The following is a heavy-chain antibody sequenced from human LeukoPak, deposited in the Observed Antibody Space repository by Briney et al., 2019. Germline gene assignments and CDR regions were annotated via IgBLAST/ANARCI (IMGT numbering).Heavy chain of an antibody. CDR1: GFTFSGSW. V-gene: IGHV3-7*01. Sequence: PGRSPRLSCTASGFTFSGSWLSWVRQAPGGGLEWVASINQDGGHKHYVDSLKGRFHISRDNAENSLFLQMNSLRVDDTAVYYCAKRLGDVTTYDYWGQRTPVTVCS. CDR2: INQDGGHK. J-gene: IGHJ4*02. CDR3: AKRLGDVTTYDY. D-gene: IGHD4-17*01.